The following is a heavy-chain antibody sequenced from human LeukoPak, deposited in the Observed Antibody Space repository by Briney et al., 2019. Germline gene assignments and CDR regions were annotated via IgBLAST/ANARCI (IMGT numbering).Heavy chain of an antibody. Sequence: GGSLRLSCAASGFTFSSYWMSWVRQAPGKGLEWVANIKQDGSEKYYVDSVKGRFTISRDNAKNSLYLQMNSLRAEDTAVYYCARAAPGYSGYVLDYRGQGTLVTVSS. V-gene: IGHV3-7*01. CDR1: GFTFSSYW. CDR3: ARAAPGYSGYVLDY. J-gene: IGHJ4*02. D-gene: IGHD5-12*01. CDR2: IKQDGSEK.